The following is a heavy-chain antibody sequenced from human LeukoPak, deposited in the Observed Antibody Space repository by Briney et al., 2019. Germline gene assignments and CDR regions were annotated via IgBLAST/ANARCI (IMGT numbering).Heavy chain of an antibody. CDR1: GYTFTSYG. D-gene: IGHD2-2*01. J-gene: IGHJ5*02. CDR3: ARDVWPYCGRPNCYLVSDP. Sequence: ASVKVSCKASGYTFTSYGISWVRQAPGQRLEWMGWISAYRGNTNYAQSLQGRVTMTTDTSTSTAYMELRSLRSDDTAVYYCARDVWPYCGRPNCYLVSDPWGQGTLVTVSS. V-gene: IGHV1-18*01. CDR2: ISAYRGNT.